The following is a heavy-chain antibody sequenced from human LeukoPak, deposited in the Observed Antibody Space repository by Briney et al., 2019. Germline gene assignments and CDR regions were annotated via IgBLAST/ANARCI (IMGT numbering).Heavy chain of an antibody. CDR2: INPNSGGT. CDR1: GYTFTGYY. CDR3: ARVRQPIFGVVIIPPPDFDY. Sequence: ASVKVSCKASGYTFTGYYMHWVRPAPGQGLEWMGWINPNSGGTNYAQKFQGRVTMTRDTSISTAYMELSRLRSDDTAVYYCARVRQPIFGVVIIPPPDFDYWGQGTLVTVSS. J-gene: IGHJ4*02. D-gene: IGHD3-3*01. V-gene: IGHV1-2*02.